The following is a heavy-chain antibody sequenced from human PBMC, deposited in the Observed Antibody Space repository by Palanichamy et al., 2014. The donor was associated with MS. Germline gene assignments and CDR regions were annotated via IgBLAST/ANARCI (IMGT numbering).Heavy chain of an antibody. CDR2: VNPKTGDT. J-gene: IGHJ4*02. Sequence: QVQLVQSGADVKMPGASVKVSCKASGYTFTDAYLHWVRQAPGQGPEWMGWVNPKTGDTIYAQRFQGRVTITRDTSVNTAYMELNRLTSDDTAVYYCARVSGGLEYCSRISCYGFDYWGQGTLVAV. CDR1: GYTFTDAY. V-gene: IGHV1-2*02. D-gene: IGHD2-2*01. CDR3: ARVSGGLEYCSRISCYGFDY.